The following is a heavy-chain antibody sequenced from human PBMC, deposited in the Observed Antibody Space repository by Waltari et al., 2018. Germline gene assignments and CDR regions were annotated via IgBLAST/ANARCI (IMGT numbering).Heavy chain of an antibody. CDR1: GGSISRRNYY. Sequence: QLQLQESGPGLVKPSETLSLTCPVPGGSISRRNYYWGGIVHPPGKGLDLIASLYHSGSTYYNPSLKSRVTISVDTSKNQFSLKLTSVTAADTAVYYCARIYGSGSPIPSVDYWGQGTLVTVSS. J-gene: IGHJ4*02. CDR2: LYHSGST. D-gene: IGHD3-10*01. V-gene: IGHV4-39*01. CDR3: ARIYGSGSPIPSVDY.